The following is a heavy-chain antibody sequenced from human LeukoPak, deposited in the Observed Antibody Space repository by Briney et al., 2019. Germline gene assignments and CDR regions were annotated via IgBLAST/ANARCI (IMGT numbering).Heavy chain of an antibody. D-gene: IGHD2-2*01. CDR2: IIPIFGTA. V-gene: IGHV1-69*13. J-gene: IGHJ4*02. Sequence: ASVKVSCKASGGTFSSYAISWVRQAPGQGLEWMGGIIPIFGTANYAQKFQGRVTITADESTSTAYMELSSLRSEDTAVYYCARGRRSCSSTSCYDTFDYWGQGTLVTVSS. CDR1: GGTFSSYA. CDR3: ARGRRSCSSTSCYDTFDY.